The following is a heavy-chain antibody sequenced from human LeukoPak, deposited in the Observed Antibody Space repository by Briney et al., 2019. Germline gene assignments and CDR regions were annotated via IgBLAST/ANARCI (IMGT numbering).Heavy chain of an antibody. V-gene: IGHV3-30*03. CDR1: GFTFSSYG. CDR2: ISYDGSNK. Sequence: GRSLRLSCAASGFTFSSYGMHWVRQAPGKGLEWVAVISYDGSNKYYADSVKGRFTISRDNSKNTLYLQMNSLRAEDTAVYYCVVGATSDYWGQGTLVTVSS. J-gene: IGHJ4*02. D-gene: IGHD1-26*01. CDR3: VVGATSDY.